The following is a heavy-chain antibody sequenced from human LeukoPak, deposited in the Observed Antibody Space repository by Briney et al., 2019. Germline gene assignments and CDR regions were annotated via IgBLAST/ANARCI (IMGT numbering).Heavy chain of an antibody. D-gene: IGHD6-13*01. CDR1: GFTFSSYA. V-gene: IGHV3-30-3*01. CDR3: ARLAAGTLGYNFDY. CDR2: ISYDGSNK. Sequence: GSLRLSCAASGFTFSSYAMHWVRQAPGKGLEWVAVISYDGSNKYYADSVKGRFTISRDNSKNTLYLQMNSLRAEDTAVYYCARLAAGTLGYNFDYWGQGTLVTVSS. J-gene: IGHJ4*02.